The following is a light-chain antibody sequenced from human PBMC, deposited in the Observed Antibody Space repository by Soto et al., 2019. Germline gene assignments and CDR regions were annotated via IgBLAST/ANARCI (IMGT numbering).Light chain of an antibody. CDR2: DVS. J-gene: IGLJ1*01. CDR1: SSDVGGYNY. Sequence: QSALTQPASVSGSPGQSITFSCTGTSSDVGGYNYVSWYQRHPGKAPKLMIYDVSNRPSGVSNRFSGSKSGNPASLTISGPQAEYEADYYCSSYTSSSTRVFGTGTKVT. CDR3: SSYTSSSTRV. V-gene: IGLV2-14*01.